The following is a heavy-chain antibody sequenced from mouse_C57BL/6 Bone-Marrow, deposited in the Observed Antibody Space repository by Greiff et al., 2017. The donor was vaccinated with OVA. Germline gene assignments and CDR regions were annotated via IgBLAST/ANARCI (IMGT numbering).Heavy chain of an antibody. CDR2: IWGVGST. V-gene: IGHV2-6*01. J-gene: IGHJ3*01. Sequence: QVHVKQSGPGLVAPSQSLSITCTVSGFSLTSYGVDWVRQSPGKGLEWLGVIWGVGSTNYNSALKSRLSISKDNSKSQVFLKMNSLQTDDTAMYYCARIGGFAYWGQGTLVTVSA. CDR1: GFSLTSYG. CDR3: ARIGGFAY.